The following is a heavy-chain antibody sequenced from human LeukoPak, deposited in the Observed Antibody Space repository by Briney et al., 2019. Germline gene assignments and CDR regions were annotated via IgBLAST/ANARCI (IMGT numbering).Heavy chain of an antibody. D-gene: IGHD3-22*01. J-gene: IGHJ4*02. CDR2: INPDGSST. V-gene: IGHV3-74*01. Sequence: PGGSLRLSCAASVFTFSRYWMHWVRQAPGKGLVWVSHINPDGSSTRYADSVKGRFTISRDNSKNTLFLQMNSLTAEDTAVYYCAKDSGPYTSGYYGHWGQGTLVTVSS. CDR3: AKDSGPYTSGYYGH. CDR1: VFTFSRYW.